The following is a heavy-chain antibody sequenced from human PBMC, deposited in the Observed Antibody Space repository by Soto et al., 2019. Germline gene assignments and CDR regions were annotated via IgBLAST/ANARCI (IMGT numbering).Heavy chain of an antibody. D-gene: IGHD3-16*01. CDR2: INPNGGST. Sequence: QVQLVQSGAEVKKPGASVKISCEASGYSFTSQYVHWVRQAPGQGLEWMGIINPNGGSTTYAQKCRGRLTTTGENSPGKGETGLGTPAPWGTAAFSVGGEKGRGPGGGGTEPLDIWGQGTMVTVAS. CDR1: GYSFTSQY. V-gene: IGHV1-46*03. J-gene: IGHJ3*02. CDR3: GGEKGRGPGGGGTEPLDI.